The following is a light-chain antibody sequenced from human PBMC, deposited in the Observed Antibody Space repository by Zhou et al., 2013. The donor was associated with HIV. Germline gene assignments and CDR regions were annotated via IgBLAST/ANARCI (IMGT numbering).Light chain of an antibody. CDR1: QSISSW. J-gene: IGKJ2*01. Sequence: DIQMTQSPSTLSASVGDRVTITCRASQSISSWLAWYQQKPGKVPKRLICAASSLQSGVPSRFSGSGSGTEFTLTISSLQPEDFATYYCLQHNSYPRYTFGQGTKLEIK. CDR3: LQHNSYPRYT. CDR2: AAS. V-gene: IGKV1-5*01.